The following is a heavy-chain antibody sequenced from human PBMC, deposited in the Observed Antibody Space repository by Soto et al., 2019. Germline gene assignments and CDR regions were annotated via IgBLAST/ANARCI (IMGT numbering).Heavy chain of an antibody. Sequence: ASVKVSCKAAGYSFTAYAMHWVRQAPGQRPEWMGWIMLGNGDTEYSQRLRGRVTITRDTSASTAYMELTSLTSEDTAVYYCARKRTAYGSGSYEAFDYWGQGALVTAPQ. V-gene: IGHV1-3*01. CDR2: IMLGNGDT. CDR3: ARKRTAYGSGSYEAFDY. D-gene: IGHD3-10*01. J-gene: IGHJ4*02. CDR1: GYSFTAYA.